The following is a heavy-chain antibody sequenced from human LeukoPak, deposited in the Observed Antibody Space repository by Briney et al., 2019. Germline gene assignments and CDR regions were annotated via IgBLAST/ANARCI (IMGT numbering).Heavy chain of an antibody. Sequence: SETLSLTCTVSGGSISSGGYYWSWIRQHPGKGLEWIGYIYYSGSTYYNPSLKSRVTISVDTSKNQFSLKLSSVTAADTAVYYCAKGYDVTTMVFWTDWGQGTLVTVSS. CDR3: AKGYDVTTMVFWTD. CDR1: GGSISSGGYY. D-gene: IGHD5-18*01. V-gene: IGHV4-31*03. J-gene: IGHJ4*02. CDR2: IYYSGST.